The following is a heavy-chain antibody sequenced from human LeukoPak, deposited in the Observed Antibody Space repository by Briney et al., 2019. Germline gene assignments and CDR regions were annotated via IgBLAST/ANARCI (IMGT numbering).Heavy chain of an antibody. CDR3: TRNGRGCSSTSCYAGRFGP. CDR2: VTSQAFGGRI. D-gene: IGHD2-2*01. J-gene: IGHJ5*02. CDR1: GFNFGAYA. Sequence: GRSLRLSCTASGFNFGAYAMSWVRQAPGKGLEWVGFVTSQAFGGRIEYAASVRGRFTISRDDSKSTAYLQMNSLKTEDTAVYFCTRNGRGCSSTSCYAGRFGPWGQGTQVTVSS. V-gene: IGHV3-49*04.